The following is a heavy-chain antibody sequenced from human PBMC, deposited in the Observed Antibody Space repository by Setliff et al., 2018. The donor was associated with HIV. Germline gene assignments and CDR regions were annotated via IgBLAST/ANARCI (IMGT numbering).Heavy chain of an antibody. J-gene: IGHJ5*01. CDR1: GGSFSGYY. Sequence: PSETLSLTCAVYGGSFSGYYWTWIRQPPGKGLEWIGEINHTGTTYYNPSLKSRASISIETSKNQFSLRVTSVTAADSPIYYCASDLGSRTFDSWGQGTPVTVSS. D-gene: IGHD3-10*01. V-gene: IGHV4-34*01. CDR3: ASDLGSRTFDS. CDR2: INHTGTT.